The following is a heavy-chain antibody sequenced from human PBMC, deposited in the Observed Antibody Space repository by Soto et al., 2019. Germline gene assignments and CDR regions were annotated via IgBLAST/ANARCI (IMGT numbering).Heavy chain of an antibody. Sequence: PSETLSLTCTVSGGSISSRSYYWGWIRQPPGKGLEWIGNIYYSGTTYHSPSLKSRVTMSVDTSKNQFSLKLSSVTAADTAVYYCARDRYSSSSWGYYYYYGMDVWGQGATVTVSS. CDR2: IYYSGTT. CDR1: GGSISSRSYY. J-gene: IGHJ6*02. D-gene: IGHD6-6*01. CDR3: ARDRYSSSSWGYYYYYGMDV. V-gene: IGHV4-39*07.